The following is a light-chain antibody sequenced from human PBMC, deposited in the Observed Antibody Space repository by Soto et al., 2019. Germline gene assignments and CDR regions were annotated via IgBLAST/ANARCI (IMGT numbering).Light chain of an antibody. CDR3: QQFSSYPLT. CDR1: QSIGDNY. J-gene: IGKJ4*01. CDR2: GAS. V-gene: IGKV3-20*01. Sequence: EFVLTQSPCTLSLSHWERATLSCRASQSIGDNYLAWYQQRPGQAPRLLIYGASSRATGIPDRFSGGGSGTDFTLTISRLEPEDFAVYYCQQFSSYPLTVGGGTKVDIK.